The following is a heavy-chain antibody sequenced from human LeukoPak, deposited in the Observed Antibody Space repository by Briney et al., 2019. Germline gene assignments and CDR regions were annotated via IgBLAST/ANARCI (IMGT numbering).Heavy chain of an antibody. CDR3: ATSSPRNYFDH. J-gene: IGHJ4*02. V-gene: IGHV3-33*08. D-gene: IGHD1-14*01. CDR1: GFTFSDYS. Sequence: GGSLRLSCAASGFTFSDYSINWVRQSPGRGLEWVAVIWYDGSQRYYADSVKGRFTISRDDSQNTIYLQMDSLRAEDTAVYYCATSSPRNYFDHWGQGTLVTVSS. CDR2: IWYDGSQR.